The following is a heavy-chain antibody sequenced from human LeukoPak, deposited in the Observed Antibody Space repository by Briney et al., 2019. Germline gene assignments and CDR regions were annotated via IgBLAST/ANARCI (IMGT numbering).Heavy chain of an antibody. CDR1: GGSIHSYY. Sequence: SETLSLTCTVSGGSIHSYYWIWIRQPPGKGLEWIGYIFYRGSTNYNPSLKSRVTISVDTFKNQFSLNLRPATVADTAVYYCARHFPIRSYWYFDLWGRGTLVTVST. J-gene: IGHJ2*01. V-gene: IGHV4-59*01. CDR3: ARHFPIRSYWYFDL. D-gene: IGHD3-3*02. CDR2: IFYRGST.